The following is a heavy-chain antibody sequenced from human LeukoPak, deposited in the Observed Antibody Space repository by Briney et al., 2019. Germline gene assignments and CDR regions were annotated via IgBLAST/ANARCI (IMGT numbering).Heavy chain of an antibody. CDR1: GGSFSGYY. CDR3: ARHKCLRRGRSCYGFRLGYFDY. D-gene: IGHD2-15*01. J-gene: IGHJ4*02. CDR2: INHSGST. Sequence: SETLSLTCAVYGGSFSGYYWSWIRQPPGKGLEWIGEINHSGSTNYNPSLKSRVTISVDTSKNQFSLKLSSVTAADTAVYYCARHKCLRRGRSCYGFRLGYFDYWGQGTLVTVSS. V-gene: IGHV4-34*01.